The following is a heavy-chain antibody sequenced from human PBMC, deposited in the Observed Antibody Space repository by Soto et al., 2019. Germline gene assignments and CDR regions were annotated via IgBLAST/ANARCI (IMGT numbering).Heavy chain of an antibody. J-gene: IGHJ4*02. CDR2: ISSSSSYI. V-gene: IGHV3-21*01. Sequence: EVQLVESGGGLVKPGGSLRLSCAASGFTFSSYSMNWVRQAPGKGLEWVSSISSSSSYIYYADSVKGRFTISRDNAKNSLYLQMNRLRAEDTAVYYCARDRSSGGRNYYFDYWGQGTLVTVSS. CDR3: ARDRSSGGRNYYFDY. D-gene: IGHD2-15*01. CDR1: GFTFSSYS.